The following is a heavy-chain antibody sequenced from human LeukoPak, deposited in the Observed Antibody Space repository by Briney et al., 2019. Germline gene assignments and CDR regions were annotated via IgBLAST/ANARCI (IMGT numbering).Heavy chain of an antibody. CDR3: ARGSYSDYIFDY. J-gene: IGHJ4*02. V-gene: IGHV1-69*05. CDR1: GGIFSSYG. D-gene: IGHD4-11*01. CDR2: IIPMFGAT. Sequence: SVKVSCKASGGIFSSYGINWVRQAPGQGLEWMGRIIPMFGATNYAQKFQGRVTVTTDESTSTAYKELSSLRSEDTAVYYCARGSYSDYIFDYWGQGTLVTVSS.